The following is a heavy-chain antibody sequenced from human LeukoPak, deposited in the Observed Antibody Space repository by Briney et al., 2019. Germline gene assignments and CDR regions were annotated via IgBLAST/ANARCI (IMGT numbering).Heavy chain of an antibody. Sequence: SETLSLTCTVSGGSISGGSISSYYWSWVRQPAGKGLEWIGRIYTSGTTNYNPSLKSRVTISVDTSKNQFSLKLSSVTAADTAVYYCARDISSSWYVEYVRGSGWFDPWGQGTLVTVSS. V-gene: IGHV4-61*02. D-gene: IGHD6-13*01. J-gene: IGHJ5*02. CDR2: IYTSGTT. CDR3: ARDISSSWYVEYVRGSGWFDP. CDR1: GGSISGGSISSYY.